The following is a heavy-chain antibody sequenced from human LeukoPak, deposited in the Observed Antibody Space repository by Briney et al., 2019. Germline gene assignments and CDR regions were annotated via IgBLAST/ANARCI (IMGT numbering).Heavy chain of an antibody. CDR3: ARDFAVTTQKYYYYYGMDV. CDR1: GGTFSSYA. CDR2: IIPIFGTA. J-gene: IGHJ6*02. D-gene: IGHD4-11*01. V-gene: IGHV1-69*13. Sequence: SVKVSCKASGGTFSSYAISWVRQAPGQGLEWMGGIIPIFGTANYAQKFQGRVTITADESTSTAYMELRSLRSDDTAVYYCARDFAVTTQKYYYYYGMDVWGQGTTVTVSS.